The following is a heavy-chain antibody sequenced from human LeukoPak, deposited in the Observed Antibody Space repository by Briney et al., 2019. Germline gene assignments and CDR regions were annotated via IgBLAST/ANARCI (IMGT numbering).Heavy chain of an antibody. D-gene: IGHD6-19*01. CDR2: ISYDGSNK. CDR3: ARDLFSSGWYGGDV. V-gene: IGHV3-30*03. CDR1: GFTFSSYG. J-gene: IGHJ6*04. Sequence: GGSLRLSCAASGFTFSSYGMHWVRQAPGKGLEWVAVISYDGSNKYYADSVKGRFTISRDNSKNTLYLQTNSLRAEDTAVYYCARDLFSSGWYGGDVWGKGTTVTVSS.